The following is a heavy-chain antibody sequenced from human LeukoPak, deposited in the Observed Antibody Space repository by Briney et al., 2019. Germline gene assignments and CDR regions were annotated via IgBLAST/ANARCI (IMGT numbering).Heavy chain of an antibody. V-gene: IGHV3-20*04. CDR2: INWNGGST. J-gene: IGHJ4*02. Sequence: PGGSLRLSCAASGFTFDDYGMSWVRQAPGKGLVWVSGINWNGGSTGYADSVKGRFTISRDNAKNSLYLQMNSLRAEDTALYYCARNGAAGTAYYFDYWGQGTLVTVSS. CDR1: GFTFDDYG. CDR3: ARNGAAGTAYYFDY. D-gene: IGHD6-13*01.